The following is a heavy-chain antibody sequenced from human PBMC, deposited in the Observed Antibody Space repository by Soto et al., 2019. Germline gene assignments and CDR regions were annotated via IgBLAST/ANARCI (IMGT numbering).Heavy chain of an antibody. D-gene: IGHD4-17*01. CDR3: ARDNPDYGYYVRGAFDI. V-gene: IGHV3-33*01. Sequence: QVQLVESGGGVVQPGRSLRLSCAASGFTFSSYGMHWVRQAPGKGLEWVAVIWYDGSNKYYADSVKGRFTISRDNSKNPLYLQMNSLRAEDTAVYYCARDNPDYGYYVRGAFDIWGQGTMVTVSS. J-gene: IGHJ3*02. CDR2: IWYDGSNK. CDR1: GFTFSSYG.